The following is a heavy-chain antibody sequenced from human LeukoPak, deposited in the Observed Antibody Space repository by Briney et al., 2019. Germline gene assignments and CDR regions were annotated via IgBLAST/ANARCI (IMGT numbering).Heavy chain of an antibody. CDR1: GYTFTGYY. D-gene: IGHD3-3*01. CDR3: AREDFWSGYSDAFDI. J-gene: IGHJ3*02. Sequence: ASVKVSCKASGYTFTGYYMHWVRQAPGQGLEWMGRINPNSGGTNYAQKFQGRVTMTRDTSISTAYMELSRLRSDDTAVYYCAREDFWSGYSDAFDIWGQGTMVTVS. V-gene: IGHV1-2*06. CDR2: INPNSGGT.